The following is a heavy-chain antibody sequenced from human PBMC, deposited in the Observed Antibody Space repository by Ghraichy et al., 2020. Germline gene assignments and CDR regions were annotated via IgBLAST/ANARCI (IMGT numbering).Heavy chain of an antibody. CDR1: GGSFSGYY. J-gene: IGHJ3*02. CDR2: INHSGST. Sequence: SETLSVTCAVYGGSFSGYYWSWIRQPPGKGLEWIGEINHSGSTNYNPSLKSRVTISVDTSKNQFSLKLSSVTAADTAVYYCARWRWIVVVPAATDAFDIWGQGTMVTVSS. V-gene: IGHV4-34*01. D-gene: IGHD2-2*01. CDR3: ARWRWIVVVPAATDAFDI.